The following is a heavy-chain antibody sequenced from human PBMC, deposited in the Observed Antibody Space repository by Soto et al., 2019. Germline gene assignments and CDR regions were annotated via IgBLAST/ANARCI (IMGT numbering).Heavy chain of an antibody. Sequence: PGGSLRLSCGASGFTFSSYGMHWVRQAPGKGLEWVAVIWYDGSNKYYADSVKGRFTISRDNSKNTLYLQMNSLRAEDTAVYYCARSSYSSSSGADYYYGMDVWGQGTTVTVSS. D-gene: IGHD6-6*01. CDR3: ARSSYSSSSGADYYYGMDV. CDR1: GFTFSSYG. J-gene: IGHJ6*02. CDR2: IWYDGSNK. V-gene: IGHV3-33*01.